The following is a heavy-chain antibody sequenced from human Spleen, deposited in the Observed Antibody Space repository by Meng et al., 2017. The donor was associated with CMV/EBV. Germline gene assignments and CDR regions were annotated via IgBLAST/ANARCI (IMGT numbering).Heavy chain of an antibody. D-gene: IGHD4-11*01. J-gene: IGHJ4*02. Sequence: ASVKVSCKASGYTFSSYYMHWVRQAPGQGLEWVGIINPTNGSPTYAQKFQGRVTMTRDTSTSTVYMELSSLVSEDTAVYYCAKGAYSNHYFDYWGQGTLVTVSS. V-gene: IGHV1-46*01. CDR3: AKGAYSNHYFDY. CDR2: INPTNGSP. CDR1: GYTFSSYY.